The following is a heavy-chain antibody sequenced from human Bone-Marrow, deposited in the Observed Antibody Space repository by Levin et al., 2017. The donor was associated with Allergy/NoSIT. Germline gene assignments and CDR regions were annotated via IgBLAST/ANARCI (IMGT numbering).Heavy chain of an antibody. J-gene: IGHJ4*02. CDR3: ARDLGYCSGGSCSTNDY. CDR1: GFTFSSYW. V-gene: IGHV3-74*01. CDR2: INSDGSST. Sequence: GESLKISCAASGFTFSSYWMHWVRQAPGKGLVWVSRINSDGSSTSYADSVKGRFTISRDNAKNTLYLQMNSLRAEDTAVYYCARDLGYCSGGSCSTNDYWGQGTLVTVSS. D-gene: IGHD2-15*01.